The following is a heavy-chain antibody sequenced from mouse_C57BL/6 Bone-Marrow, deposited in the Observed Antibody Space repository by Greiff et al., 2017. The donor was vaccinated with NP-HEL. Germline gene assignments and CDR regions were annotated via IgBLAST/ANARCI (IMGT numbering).Heavy chain of an antibody. CDR2: IHPNRGST. J-gene: IGHJ2*01. V-gene: IGHV1-64*01. CDR3: ARITVVAPFDY. Sequence: QVQLQQPGAELVKPGASVKLSCKASGYTFTSYWMHWVKQRPGQGLEWIGMIHPNRGSTNYNEKFKSKATLTVDKSSSTAYMQLSSLTSEDSAVYYCARITVVAPFDYWGQGTTLTVSS. CDR1: GYTFTSYW. D-gene: IGHD1-1*01.